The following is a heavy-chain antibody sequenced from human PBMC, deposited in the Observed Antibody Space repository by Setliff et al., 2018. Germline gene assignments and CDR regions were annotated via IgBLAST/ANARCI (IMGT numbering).Heavy chain of an antibody. CDR2: IYYSGST. D-gene: IGHD6-6*01. V-gene: IGHV4-59*12. J-gene: IGHJ4*02. CDR1: GASTTTYY. Sequence: SETLSLTCAVSGASTTTYYWSWIRQPPGKGLEWIGYIYYSGSTNYNPSLKSRVTISVDTSKDQFSLKVISMTAADTAVYYCARGRNIAARLLDSWGQGTLVTVSS. CDR3: ARGRNIAARLLDS.